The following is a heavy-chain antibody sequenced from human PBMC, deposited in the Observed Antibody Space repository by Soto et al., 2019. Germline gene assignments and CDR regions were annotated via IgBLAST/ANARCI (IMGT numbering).Heavy chain of an antibody. CDR3: ARDEAYCGGDCYSAIGLFDY. J-gene: IGHJ4*02. CDR2: ISGSGGST. Sequence: RLSCAASGFTFSSYAMSWVRQAPGKVLEWVSAISGSGGSTYYADSVKGRFTISRDNSKNTLYLQMNSLRAEDTAVYYCARDEAYCGGDCYSAIGLFDYWGQGTLVTVSS. V-gene: IGHV3-23*01. CDR1: GFTFSSYA. D-gene: IGHD2-21*02.